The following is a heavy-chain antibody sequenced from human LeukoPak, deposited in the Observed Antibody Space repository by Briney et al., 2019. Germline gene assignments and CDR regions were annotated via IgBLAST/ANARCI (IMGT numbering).Heavy chain of an antibody. J-gene: IGHJ6*03. D-gene: IGHD3-10*01. Sequence: ASVKVSCKASGYTFTGYYMHWVRQAPGQGLEWMGWINPNSGGTNYAQKFQGRVTMTRDTSISTAYMELSRLRSDDTAVYYCARDYGSGSYHYYYYMDVWGKGTTVTVSS. CDR2: INPNSGGT. CDR1: GYTFTGYY. CDR3: ARDYGSGSYHYYYYMDV. V-gene: IGHV1-2*02.